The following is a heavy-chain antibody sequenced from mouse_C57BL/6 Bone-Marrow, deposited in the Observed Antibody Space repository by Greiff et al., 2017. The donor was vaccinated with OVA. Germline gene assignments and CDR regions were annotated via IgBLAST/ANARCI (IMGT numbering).Heavy chain of an antibody. V-gene: IGHV1-64*01. CDR3: ARIYYYGSSYGNYAMDY. CDR2: IHPNSGST. D-gene: IGHD1-1*01. J-gene: IGHJ4*01. Sequence: QVQLQQPGAELVKPGASVKLSCKASGYTFTSYWMHWVKQRPGQGLEWIGMIHPNSGSTNYNEKFKSKATLTVDKSSSTAYMQLSSLTSEDSAVYYCARIYYYGSSYGNYAMDYWGQGTSVTVSS. CDR1: GYTFTSYW.